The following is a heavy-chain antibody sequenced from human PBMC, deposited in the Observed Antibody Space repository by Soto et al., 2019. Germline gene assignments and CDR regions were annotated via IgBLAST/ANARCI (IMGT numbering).Heavy chain of an antibody. CDR3: SRYVVVGATALIN. Sequence: GGSLRLSCAASGFTFSNYWMTWVRQAPGKGLEWVANIKEDGSEKHYVDSVKGRFTISRDNAKNSLYLQMNSLRVEDTAVYFCSRYVVVGATALINWGQGALVTVSS. V-gene: IGHV3-7*01. CDR2: IKEDGSEK. J-gene: IGHJ4*02. D-gene: IGHD1-26*01. CDR1: GFTFSNYW.